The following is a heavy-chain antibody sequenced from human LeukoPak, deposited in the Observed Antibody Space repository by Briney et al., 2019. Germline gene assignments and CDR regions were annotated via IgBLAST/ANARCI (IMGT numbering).Heavy chain of an antibody. CDR1: GFTFSSYA. CDR2: ISGSGGST. D-gene: IGHD3-10*01. J-gene: IGHJ4*02. V-gene: IGHV3-23*01. CDR3: AKAKYYYGSGSYPFDY. Sequence: GGSLRLSCAASGFTFSSYAMSWVHQAAGKGLEWVSAISGSGGSTYYADSVKGRFTISRDNSKNTLYLQMNSLRAEDTAVYYCAKAKYYYGSGSYPFDYWGQGTLVTVSS.